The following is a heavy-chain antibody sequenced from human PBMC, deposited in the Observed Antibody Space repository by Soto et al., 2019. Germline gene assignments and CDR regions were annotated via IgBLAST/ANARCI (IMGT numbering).Heavy chain of an antibody. J-gene: IGHJ4*02. CDR2: ISAYNGNT. CDR3: ARDPQVTVFGVVNPEYYFDY. CDR1: GYPVPTYG. Sequence: ASGRVACKASGYPVPTYGISWVRQAPGQGLDWMGWISAYNGNTNYAQKLQGRVTMTADTSTSTAYMELRSLRSDDTAVYYCARDPQVTVFGVVNPEYYFDYWGQGTLVTVSS. V-gene: IGHV1-18*04. D-gene: IGHD3-3*01.